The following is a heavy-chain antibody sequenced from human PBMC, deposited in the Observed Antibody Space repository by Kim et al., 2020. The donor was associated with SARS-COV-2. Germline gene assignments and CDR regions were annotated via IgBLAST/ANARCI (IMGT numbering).Heavy chain of an antibody. Sequence: SETLSLTCAVSGGSISTSSYYWGWIRQPPGKGLEWIGNIYYRGSTYYTPSLQSRVTISVDTSKNQFSLNLSSVTAADTAVYYCARATGYYYHFLDSWGQG. CDR1: GGSISTSSYY. CDR2: IYYRGST. CDR3: ARATGYYYHFLDS. V-gene: IGHV4-39*07. D-gene: IGHD3-22*01. J-gene: IGHJ4*02.